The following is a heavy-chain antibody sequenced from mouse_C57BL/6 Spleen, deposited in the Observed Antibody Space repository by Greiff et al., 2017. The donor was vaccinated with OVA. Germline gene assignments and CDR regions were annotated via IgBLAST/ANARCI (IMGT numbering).Heavy chain of an antibody. CDR1: GYTFTSYW. J-gene: IGHJ1*03. D-gene: IGHD1-1*01. CDR2: IDPSDSET. Sequence: VQLQQPGAELVRPGSSVKLSCKASGYTFTSYWMHWVKQRPIQGLEWIGNIDPSDSETHYNQKFKDKATLTVDKSSSTAYMQLSSLTSEDSAVYYCARSRYYGSSSYWYFDVWGTGTTVTVS. V-gene: IGHV1-52*01. CDR3: ARSRYYGSSSYWYFDV.